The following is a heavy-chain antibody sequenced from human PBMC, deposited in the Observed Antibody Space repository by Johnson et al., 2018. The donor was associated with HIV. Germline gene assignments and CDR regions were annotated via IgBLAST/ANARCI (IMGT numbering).Heavy chain of an antibody. CDR3: ASGAAVAGNAFDI. J-gene: IGHJ3*02. Sequence: VQLVESGGGLVQPGGSLRLSCAASGFSFSTYAMHWVRQAPGKGLEYVSAISSNGGSTFYANSVKGRFTIFRDNSKSTLYLQMGSLRAEDTAVYYCASGAAVAGNAFDIWGQGTMVTVSS. D-gene: IGHD6-19*01. CDR2: ISSNGGST. V-gene: IGHV3-64*01. CDR1: GFSFSTYA.